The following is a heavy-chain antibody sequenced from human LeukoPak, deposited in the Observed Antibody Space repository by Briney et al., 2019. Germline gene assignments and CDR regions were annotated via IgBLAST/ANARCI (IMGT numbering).Heavy chain of an antibody. CDR1: GDSFSSDSAA. J-gene: IGHJ4*02. CDR3: ARDGRIRGGWYSTFDY. V-gene: IGHV6-1*01. CDR2: TYYRSKWYN. D-gene: IGHD6-19*01. Sequence: SQTLSLTCVISGDSFSSDSAAWNWIRQSPSRGLEWLGRTYYRSKWYNEYAGSVKSRISIKPDTSQNQFSLQLNSVTPEDTAVYYCARDGRIRGGWYSTFDYWGQGILVTVSS.